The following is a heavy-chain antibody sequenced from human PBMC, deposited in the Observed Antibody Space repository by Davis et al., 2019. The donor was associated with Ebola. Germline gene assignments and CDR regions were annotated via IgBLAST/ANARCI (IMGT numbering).Heavy chain of an antibody. CDR2: ISYDGSNK. D-gene: IGHD2-15*01. V-gene: IGHV3-30-3*01. J-gene: IGHJ6*03. CDR1: GFTFSSYA. Sequence: PGGSLRLSCAASGFTFSSYAMHWVRQAPGKGLEWVAVISYDGSNKYYADSVKGRFTISRDNSKNTLYLQMNSLRAEDTAVYYCARGGMGSSPSSPGYMDVWGKGTTVTVSS. CDR3: ARGGMGSSPSSPGYMDV.